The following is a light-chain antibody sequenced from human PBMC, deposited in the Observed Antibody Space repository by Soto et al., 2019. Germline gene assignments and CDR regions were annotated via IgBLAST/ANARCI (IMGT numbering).Light chain of an antibody. Sequence: TQSPSSLSGSVGDRVIITCRASESITGYLNWYQQRPGNPPKLLIYDVSILESGVSPRFRGTGSGTQFTLTIDSLQPEAVGTYYCQQSQRTQYTLGQGT. CDR3: QQSQRTQYT. J-gene: IGKJ2*01. V-gene: IGKV1-39*01. CDR2: DVS. CDR1: ESITGY.